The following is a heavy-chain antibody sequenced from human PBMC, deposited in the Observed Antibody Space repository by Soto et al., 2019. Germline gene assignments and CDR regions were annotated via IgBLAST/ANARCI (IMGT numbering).Heavy chain of an antibody. CDR2: IIPILGIA. Sequence: QVQLVQSGAEVKKPGSSVKVSCKASGGTFSSYTISWVRQAPGQGLEWMGRIIPILGIANYAQKFQGRVTITADKYTSTDYMELSSLRSEDTAVYYCAGTISGDYVTFDYWGQGTLVTVSS. J-gene: IGHJ4*02. CDR3: AGTISGDYVTFDY. V-gene: IGHV1-69*02. D-gene: IGHD4-17*01. CDR1: GGTFSSYT.